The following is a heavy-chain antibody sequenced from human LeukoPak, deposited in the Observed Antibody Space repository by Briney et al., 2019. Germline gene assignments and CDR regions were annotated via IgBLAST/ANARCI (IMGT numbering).Heavy chain of an antibody. CDR3: ARVGSWGFDP. CDR1: GGSISSGSYY. Sequence: PSETLSLTCTVSGGSISSGSYYWSWIRQPAGKGLEWIGRIYTSGSTNYNPSLKSRVTISVDTSKNQFSLKLSSVTAADTAVYYCARVGSWGFDPWGQGTLVTVSS. J-gene: IGHJ5*02. V-gene: IGHV4-61*02. D-gene: IGHD3-10*01. CDR2: IYTSGST.